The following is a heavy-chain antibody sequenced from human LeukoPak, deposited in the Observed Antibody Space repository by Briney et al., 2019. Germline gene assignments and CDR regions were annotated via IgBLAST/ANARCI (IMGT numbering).Heavy chain of an antibody. Sequence: GGPLRLSCTTSGFTFSSFTMSWVRQAPGKGLEWDSSISYNSANKWHADSVKGRFTISRDNSKNTLYLQMHSLRADDTALYYCTKRRPSGSVTVDEYWGQGALVTVSS. V-gene: IGHV3-23*01. CDR2: ISYNSANK. J-gene: IGHJ4*02. CDR3: TKRRPSGSVTVDEY. D-gene: IGHD2-21*02. CDR1: GFTFSSFT.